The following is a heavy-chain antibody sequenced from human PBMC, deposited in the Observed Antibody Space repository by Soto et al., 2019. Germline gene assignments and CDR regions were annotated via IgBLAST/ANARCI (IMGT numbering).Heavy chain of an antibody. CDR2: IKQDGSEK. Sequence: PGGSLRLSCAASGFTFSSYWMSWVRQAPGKGLEWVANIKQDGSEKYYVDSVKGRFTISRDNAKNSLYLQMNSLRAEDTAVYYCAKTLYYYDSSGYQWGQGTLVTVSS. V-gene: IGHV3-7*01. D-gene: IGHD3-22*01. CDR1: GFTFSSYW. J-gene: IGHJ4*02. CDR3: AKTLYYYDSSGYQ.